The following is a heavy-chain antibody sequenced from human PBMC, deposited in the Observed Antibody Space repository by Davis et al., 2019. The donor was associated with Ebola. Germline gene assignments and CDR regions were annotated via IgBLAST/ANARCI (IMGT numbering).Heavy chain of an antibody. J-gene: IGHJ6*02. CDR2: ISSSSSYI. D-gene: IGHD4-17*01. CDR3: YGDGPPDV. Sequence: GESLKISCAASGFTFSSYSMNWVRQAPGKGLEWVSSISSSSSYIYYADSVKGRFTISRDNSKNTLYLQMNSLRAEDTAVYYCYGDGPPDVWGQGTTVTVSS. CDR1: GFTFSSYS. V-gene: IGHV3-21*01.